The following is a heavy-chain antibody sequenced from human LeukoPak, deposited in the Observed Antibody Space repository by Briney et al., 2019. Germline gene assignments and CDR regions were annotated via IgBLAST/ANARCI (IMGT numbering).Heavy chain of an antibody. CDR2: ISGAAIST. V-gene: IGHV3-23*01. CDR1: GFSFSSYT. D-gene: IGHD3-22*01. J-gene: IGHJ3*01. Sequence: GGSLRLSCAASGFSFSSYTMHWVRQPPGKGLEWVAAISGAAISTYYADSVKGRFTVSRDNSNNTLYLQMNSLRAEDTALYFCAKPITMIVRDSFDVWGQGAMVTVSS. CDR3: AKPITMIVRDSFDV.